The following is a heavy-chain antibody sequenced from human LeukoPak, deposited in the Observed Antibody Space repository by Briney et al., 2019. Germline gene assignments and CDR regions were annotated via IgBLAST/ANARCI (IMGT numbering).Heavy chain of an antibody. CDR1: GYSISSGYY. D-gene: IGHD3-9*01. J-gene: IGHJ6*04. CDR2: IYHSGST. CDR3: ARDTYDILTGYYLYYYYGMDV. V-gene: IGHV4-38-2*02. Sequence: PSETLSLTCAVSGYSISSGYYWGWIRQPPGKGLEWIGSIYHSGSTYYNPSLKSRVTISVDTSKNQFSLKLSSVTAADTAVYNCARDTYDILTGYYLYYYYGMDVWGKGTTVTVSS.